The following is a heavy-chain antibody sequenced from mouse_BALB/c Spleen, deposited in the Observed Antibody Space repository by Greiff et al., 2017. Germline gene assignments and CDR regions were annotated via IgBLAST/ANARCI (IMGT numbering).Heavy chain of an antibody. CDR3: AIYGYDGGFAY. CDR1: GFTFSSFG. J-gene: IGHJ3*01. Sequence: EVKLMESGGGLVQPGGSRKLSCAASGFTFSSFGMHWVRQAPEKGLEWVAYISSGSSTIYYADTVKGRFTISRDNPKNTLFLQMTSLRSEDTAMYYCAIYGYDGGFAYWGQGTLVTVSA. D-gene: IGHD2-2*01. V-gene: IGHV5-17*02. CDR2: ISSGSSTI.